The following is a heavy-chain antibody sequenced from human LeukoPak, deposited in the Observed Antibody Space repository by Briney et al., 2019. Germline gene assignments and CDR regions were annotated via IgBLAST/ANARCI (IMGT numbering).Heavy chain of an antibody. J-gene: IGHJ4*02. D-gene: IGHD3-3*01. V-gene: IGHV3-30*02. Sequence: AGGSLRLSCAASGFTFSSYGMHWVRQAPGKGLEWVAFIRYDGSNEYYADSVKGRFHISRDNSKNTLYLQMNSLRAEDTAVYYCAKDLEATYYDFWSGYSAFDYWGQGTLVTVSS. CDR1: GFTFSSYG. CDR2: IRYDGSNE. CDR3: AKDLEATYYDFWSGYSAFDY.